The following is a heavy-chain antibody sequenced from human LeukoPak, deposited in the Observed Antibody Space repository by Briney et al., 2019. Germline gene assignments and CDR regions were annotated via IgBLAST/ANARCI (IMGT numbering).Heavy chain of an antibody. D-gene: IGHD3-22*01. V-gene: IGHV4-4*07. CDR2: MYTSGTT. J-gene: IGHJ4*02. CDR3: ARDRYYYDSSGYDPYFDY. CDR1: GDSISIYY. Sequence: SETLSLTCTVSGDSISIYYWSWIRQPAGKGLEWIGRMYTSGTTNYKPSLKSRVTMSVDTSKNQFSLKLSSVTAADTAVYYCARDRYYYDSSGYDPYFDYWGQGTLVTVSS.